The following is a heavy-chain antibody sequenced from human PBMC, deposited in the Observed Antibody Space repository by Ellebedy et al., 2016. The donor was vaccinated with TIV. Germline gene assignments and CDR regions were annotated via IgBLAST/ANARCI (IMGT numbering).Heavy chain of an antibody. CDR3: AKDLEDYSYRGFDS. CDR1: EFTLSDYY. CDR2: IRGGI. V-gene: IGHV3-11*01. Sequence: GGSLRLXXAVSEFTLSDYYMSWMRQAPGKGLEWVSYIRGGIHYADSVKGRFTISRDNAKNSLYLEMNNLRAEDTAVYFCAKDLEDYSYRGFDSWGQGTLVTVSS. J-gene: IGHJ4*02. D-gene: IGHD5-18*01.